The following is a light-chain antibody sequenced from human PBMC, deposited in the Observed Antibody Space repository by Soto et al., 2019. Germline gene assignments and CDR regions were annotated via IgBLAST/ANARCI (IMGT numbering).Light chain of an antibody. Sequence: EIVLTQSPATLSLSPGERATLSCRASQSVSSYLAWYQQKPGQAPSLLIYDASNRATGIPARFSGSGSGTDFTLTISSLEPEDFAVYYCQQRSNWPTFGPGTKVDI. V-gene: IGKV3-11*01. CDR3: QQRSNWPT. J-gene: IGKJ3*01. CDR2: DAS. CDR1: QSVSSY.